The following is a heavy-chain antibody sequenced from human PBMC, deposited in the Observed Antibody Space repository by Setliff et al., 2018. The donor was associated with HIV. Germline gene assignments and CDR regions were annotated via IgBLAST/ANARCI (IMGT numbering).Heavy chain of an antibody. D-gene: IGHD3-22*01. CDR2: ITHNGTT. J-gene: IGHJ5*02. CDR1: GVSFNNYF. CDR3: ARGYGYDTSGRLNWCDP. Sequence: SETLSLTCAVYGVSFNNYFWTWIRQSPGKGLEWIGEITHNGTTKYSPSLKNRVTISNDTSKNQFSLKLTSLTAADTAVYYCARGYGYDTSGRLNWCDPWGQGTLVTVSS. V-gene: IGHV4-34*01.